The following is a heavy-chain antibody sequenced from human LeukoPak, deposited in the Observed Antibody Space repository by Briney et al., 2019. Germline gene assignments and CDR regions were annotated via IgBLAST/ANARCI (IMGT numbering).Heavy chain of an antibody. CDR1: GGSFSGYY. Sequence: SETLSLTCAVYGGSFSGYYWSWIRQHPGKGLEWIGEINHSGSTNYNPSLKSRVTISVDTSKNQFSLKLSSVTAADTAVYYCARVPRRGDVDYWGQGTLVTVSS. J-gene: IGHJ4*02. V-gene: IGHV4-34*01. CDR3: ARVPRRGDVDY. CDR2: INHSGST. D-gene: IGHD3-16*01.